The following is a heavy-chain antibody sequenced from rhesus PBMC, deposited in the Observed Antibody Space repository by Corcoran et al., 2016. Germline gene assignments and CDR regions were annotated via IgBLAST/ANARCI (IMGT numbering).Heavy chain of an antibody. J-gene: IGHJ4*01. D-gene: IGHD6S26*01. CDR2: IYGNSAST. V-gene: IGHV4-143*01. CDR3: AAYSSGWSFFDY. Sequence: QVQLQESGPGLVKPSETLSLTCTVSGGSISGSYYWRWIRLPPGKGLEWIGGIYGNSASTYYNPSLKSRVTISNDTSKNQFSLKLSSVTAADTAVYYCAAYSSGWSFFDYWGQGVLVTVSS. CDR1: GGSISGSYY.